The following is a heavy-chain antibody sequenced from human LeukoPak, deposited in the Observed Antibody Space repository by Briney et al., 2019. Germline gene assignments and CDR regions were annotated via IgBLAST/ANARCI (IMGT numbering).Heavy chain of an antibody. V-gene: IGHV3-48*03. CDR1: GFTFSSYE. J-gene: IGHJ4*02. CDR2: ISSSGSTI. CDR3: ARVSRRGYFDY. Sequence: PGGSLRLSCAASGFTFSSYEMNWVRQAPGKGLEWVSYISSSGSTIYYADSVKGRFTISRDNAKNSLYLQMNSLRAEDTAVYYCARVSRRGYFDYWGQGTLVTVSS.